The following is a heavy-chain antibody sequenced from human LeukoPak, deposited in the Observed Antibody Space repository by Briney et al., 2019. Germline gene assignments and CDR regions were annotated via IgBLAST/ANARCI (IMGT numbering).Heavy chain of an antibody. CDR1: GGSFSGYY. V-gene: IGHV4-34*01. J-gene: IGHJ4*02. D-gene: IGHD5-24*01. Sequence: SETLSLTCAVYGGSFSGYYWSWIRQPPGKGLEWIGEINHSGSTNYNPSLKSRVTISVDTSKNQFSLKLSSVTAADTAVYYCAREDGYNQNRGFDYWGQGTLVTVSS. CDR2: INHSGST. CDR3: AREDGYNQNRGFDY.